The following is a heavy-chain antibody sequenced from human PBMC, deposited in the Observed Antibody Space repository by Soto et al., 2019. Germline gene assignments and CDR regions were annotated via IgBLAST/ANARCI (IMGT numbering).Heavy chain of an antibody. Sequence: GGSLRLSCVASGFTFSGYAMSWVRQSPGQRLEWVATFSGGRDTTWHADSVKGRFTVSRDSSKNTLSLQMNSLRPEDTALYYCAKATSATCTGSICYSFDYWGQGTLVTVSS. D-gene: IGHD2-21*01. CDR1: GFTFSGYA. CDR2: FSGGRDTT. V-gene: IGHV3-23*01. J-gene: IGHJ4*02. CDR3: AKATSATCTGSICYSFDY.